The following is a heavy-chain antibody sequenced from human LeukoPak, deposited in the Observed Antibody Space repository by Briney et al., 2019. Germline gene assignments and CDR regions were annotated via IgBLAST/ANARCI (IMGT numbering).Heavy chain of an antibody. Sequence: SETLSLTCTVSGGSVSSYYWTWIRQSPGKGLEWIGSIYYSGSTYYDPSLKSRVTISEDTSKNQFSLKLSSVTAADTAVYFCASHPTAFDAFDIWGQGTMVTVSS. V-gene: IGHV4-39*01. D-gene: IGHD5-18*01. CDR1: GGSVSSYY. CDR3: ASHPTAFDAFDI. J-gene: IGHJ3*02. CDR2: IYYSGST.